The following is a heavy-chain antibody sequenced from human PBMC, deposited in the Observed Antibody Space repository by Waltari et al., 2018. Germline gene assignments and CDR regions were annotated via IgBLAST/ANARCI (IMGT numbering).Heavy chain of an antibody. J-gene: IGHJ4*02. V-gene: IGHV3-64*01. CDR3: ARSRAGTVDY. D-gene: IGHD1-1*01. CDR1: GFTFSAYT. Sequence: EVQLVDSGGGLVQPGGSLRLSCAASGFTFSAYTMLWVRQTPGKGLEFYSIISRNGNDSYYVSSVKDRFIISRDKSKNMIYFQMGSLRPDDTAVYYCARSRAGTVDYWGQGTLVSVSS. CDR2: ISRNGNDS.